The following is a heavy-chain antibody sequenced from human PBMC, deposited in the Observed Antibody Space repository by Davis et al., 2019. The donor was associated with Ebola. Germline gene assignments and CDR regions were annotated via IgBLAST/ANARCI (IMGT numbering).Heavy chain of an antibody. CDR2: IYYSGST. J-gene: IGHJ6*03. D-gene: IGHD2-2*01. Sequence: PSETLSLTCTVSGGSISSHYWSWIRQPPGKGLEWIGYIYYSGSTNYNPSLKSRVTISVDTSKNQFSLKLSSVTAADTAVYYCARDYCSSTSCYSGYYYMDVWGKGTTVTVSS. CDR3: ARDYCSSTSCYSGYYYMDV. CDR1: GGSISSHY. V-gene: IGHV4-59*11.